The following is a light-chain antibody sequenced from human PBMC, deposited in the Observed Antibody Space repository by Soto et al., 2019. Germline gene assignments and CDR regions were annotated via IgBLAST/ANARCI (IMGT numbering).Light chain of an antibody. CDR2: AAS. Sequence: DIQMTQSPSTLSASVGDRVTITCRASESIRTWLAWYQHKPGKAPKLLIYAASSLQSGVPSRFSGSGSGTDFTLTISSLQPEDFATYYCQQSYSTLRTFGQGTKVDIK. CDR3: QQSYSTLRT. V-gene: IGKV1-39*01. J-gene: IGKJ1*01. CDR1: ESIRTW.